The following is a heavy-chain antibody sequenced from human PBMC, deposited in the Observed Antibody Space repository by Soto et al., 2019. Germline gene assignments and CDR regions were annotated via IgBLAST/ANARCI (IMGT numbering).Heavy chain of an antibody. Sequence: GCVSKETGKGLEWVGRSRNKANSYTTEYAASVKGRFTISRDDSKNSLYLQMNSLKTEDTAVYYCARVAYSGYVAGDYWGQGTLVTVSS. J-gene: IGHJ4*02. D-gene: IGHD5-12*01. CDR2: SRNKANSYTT. V-gene: IGHV3-72*01. CDR3: ARVAYSGYVAGDY.